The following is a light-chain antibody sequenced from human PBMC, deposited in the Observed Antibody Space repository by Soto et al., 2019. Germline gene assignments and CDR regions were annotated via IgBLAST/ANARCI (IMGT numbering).Light chain of an antibody. J-gene: IGLJ2*01. CDR3: QSYDSGLSGYVV. V-gene: IGLV1-40*01. Sequence: QPVLTQPPSVSGAPGQRVTISCTGSNSNIGAGYDVHWYQQLPGTAPKLLIYGNSNRPSGVPDRFSGSKSGTSASLAITGLQAEDEADYFCQSYDSGLSGYVVFGGGTKLTVL. CDR2: GNS. CDR1: NSNIGAGYD.